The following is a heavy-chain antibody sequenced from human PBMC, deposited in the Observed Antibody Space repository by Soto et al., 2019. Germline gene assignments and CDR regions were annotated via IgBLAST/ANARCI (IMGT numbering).Heavy chain of an antibody. CDR1: GFTFSSYG. V-gene: IGHV3-33*01. D-gene: IGHD4-17*01. CDR2: IWYDGSNK. J-gene: IGHJ4*02. CDR3: ARDFYGGNSQLDY. Sequence: GGSLRLSCAASGFTFSSYGMHWVRQAPGKGLEWVAVIWYDGSNKYYADSVKGRFTISRDNSKNTLYLQMNSLRAEDAAVYYCARDFYGGNSQLDYWGQGTLVTVSS.